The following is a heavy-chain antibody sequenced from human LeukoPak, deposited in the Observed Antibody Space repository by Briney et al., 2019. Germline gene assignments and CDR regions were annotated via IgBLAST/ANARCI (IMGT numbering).Heavy chain of an antibody. CDR3: ARDSLYYYDSRAYRRGNWFDP. J-gene: IGHJ5*02. V-gene: IGHV3-30*04. Sequence: GGSLRLSCAASGFTFSSYAMRWVRQAPGKGLEWVAVISYDGSNKYYADSVKGRFTISRDNSKNTLYLQMNSLRAEDTAVYYCARDSLYYYDSRAYRRGNWFDPWGQGTLVTVSS. D-gene: IGHD3-22*01. CDR1: GFTFSSYA. CDR2: ISYDGSNK.